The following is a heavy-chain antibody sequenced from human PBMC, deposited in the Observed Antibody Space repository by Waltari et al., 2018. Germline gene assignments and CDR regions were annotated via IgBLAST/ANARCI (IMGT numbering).Heavy chain of an antibody. CDR1: GFTFSSYG. D-gene: IGHD6-19*01. V-gene: IGHV3-30*18. J-gene: IGHJ4*02. CDR2: ISYDGSNK. CDR3: AKDLCTDSSGCPHDY. Sequence: QVQLVESGGGVVQPGRSLRLSCAASGFTFSSYGMHWVRQAPGKGLEWVAVISYDGSNKYYADSVKVRFTISRDNSKNTLYLQMNSLRAEDTAVYYCAKDLCTDSSGCPHDYWGQGTLVTVSS.